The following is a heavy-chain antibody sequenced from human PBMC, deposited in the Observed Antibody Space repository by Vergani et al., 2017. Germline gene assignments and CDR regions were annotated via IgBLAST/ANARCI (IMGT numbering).Heavy chain of an antibody. CDR2: VSTGTKSQ. J-gene: IGHJ2*01. V-gene: IGHV3-48*01. Sequence: QLVESGGGWVQPGGSLRLSCVVSGFDFSSYIMNWVRQAPGKGLEWVSFVSTGTKSQSYAESVKGRFTISRDSAKNSLYLQMDSLRAEDTAVYYCAKDPGYSSGGYWYFDLWGRGTLVTVSS. D-gene: IGHD6-19*01. CDR1: GFDFSSYI. CDR3: AKDPGYSSGGYWYFDL.